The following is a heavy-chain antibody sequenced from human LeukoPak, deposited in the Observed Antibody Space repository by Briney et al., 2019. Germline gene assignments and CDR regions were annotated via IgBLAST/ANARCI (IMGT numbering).Heavy chain of an antibody. D-gene: IGHD1-26*01. V-gene: IGHV1-69*06. CDR2: IIPIFGTA. Sequence: SVKVSCKASGGTFSSYAISWVRQAPGQGLEWMGGIIPIFGTANYAQKFQGRVTITADKSTSTAYMELSSLRSEDTAVYYCAREAEELLTNDAFDIWGQGTMVTVSS. CDR3: AREAEELLTNDAFDI. CDR1: GGTFSSYA. J-gene: IGHJ3*02.